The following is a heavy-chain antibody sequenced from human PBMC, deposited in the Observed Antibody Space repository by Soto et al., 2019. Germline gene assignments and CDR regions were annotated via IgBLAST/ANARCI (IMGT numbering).Heavy chain of an antibody. CDR3: AREVLGFDLWCYPDSRDPDLFDP. CDR2: ISAYNGNT. J-gene: IGHJ5*02. D-gene: IGHD2-21*01. Sequence: ASVKVSCKASGYTFTSYGISWVRQAPGQGLEWMGWISAYNGNTNYAQKLQGRVTMTTDTSTSTAYMELRSLRSDDTAVYYCAREVLGFDLWCYPDSRDPDLFDPWAQGTPVTVSS. CDR1: GYTFTSYG. V-gene: IGHV1-18*01.